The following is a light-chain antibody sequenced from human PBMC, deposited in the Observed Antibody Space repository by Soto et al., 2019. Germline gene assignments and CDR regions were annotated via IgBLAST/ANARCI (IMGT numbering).Light chain of an antibody. CDR2: DAF. V-gene: IGKV1-5*01. CDR3: QHYNSFPWT. Sequence: DIQMTQSPSTLSASVGDRVTITCRASQSISSWLAWYQQKPGKAPKLLIYDAFSLESGVPSRFSGSGSGTDFTITISSLQPDDFATYYCQHYNSFPWTFGQGPQLEIK. CDR1: QSISSW. J-gene: IGKJ2*02.